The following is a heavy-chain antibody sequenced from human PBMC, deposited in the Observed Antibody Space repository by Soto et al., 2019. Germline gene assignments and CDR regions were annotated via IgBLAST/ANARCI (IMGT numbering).Heavy chain of an antibody. CDR2: IYHSEST. Sequence: SETLSLTCAVSGGSISSGGYSWSWIRQPPGKGLEWIGYIYHSESTYYNPSLKSRVTITVDRSKNQFSLKLSSVTAADTALYYCARGLAGSYVDTAMVIDWGQGTLVTVSS. D-gene: IGHD5-18*01. V-gene: IGHV4-30-2*01. CDR1: GGSISSGGYS. J-gene: IGHJ4*02. CDR3: ARGLAGSYVDTAMVID.